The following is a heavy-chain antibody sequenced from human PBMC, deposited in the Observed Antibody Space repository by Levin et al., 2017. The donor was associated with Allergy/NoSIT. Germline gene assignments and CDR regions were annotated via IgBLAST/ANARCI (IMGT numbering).Heavy chain of an antibody. CDR1: GGSISSSSYY. CDR3: ARPGDDRIAAAGAWGY. D-gene: IGHD6-13*01. CDR2: IYYSGST. V-gene: IGHV4-39*01. J-gene: IGHJ4*02. Sequence: GSLRLSCTVSGGSISSSSYYWGWIRQPPGKGLEWIGSIYYSGSTYYNPSLKSRVTISVDTSKNQFSLKLSSVTAADTAVYYCARPGDDRIAAAGAWGYWGQGTLVTVSS.